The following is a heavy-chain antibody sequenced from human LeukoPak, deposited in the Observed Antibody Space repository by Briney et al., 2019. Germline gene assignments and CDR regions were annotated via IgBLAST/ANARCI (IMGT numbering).Heavy chain of an antibody. CDR2: ISSGSSFI. CDR1: GFTFSSYS. CDR3: ARLTGRDYYYYYMDV. D-gene: IGHD7-27*01. V-gene: IGHV3-21*01. J-gene: IGHJ6*03. Sequence: PGGSLRLSCAASGFTFSSYSMNWVRQAPGKGLEWVSSISSGSSFIYYADSVKGRFIISRDNAKNSLYLQINSLRAEDTAVYYCARLTGRDYYYYYMDVWGTGTTVTVSS.